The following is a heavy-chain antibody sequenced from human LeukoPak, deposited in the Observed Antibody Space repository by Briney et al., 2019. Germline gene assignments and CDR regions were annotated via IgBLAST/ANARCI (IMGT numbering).Heavy chain of an antibody. CDR1: GGYTGSHY. D-gene: IGHD2/OR15-2a*01. V-gene: IGHV4-4*07. J-gene: IGHJ5*02. CDR2: ISPSGTT. Sequence: SETLSLTCSVSGGYTGSHYWSWIRQPAGKGLEWIGRISPSGTTHYNPSLGSRVTMSVDTSKNYFSLRLSSVTAADTAVYYCARDFYASGFYFWFDPWGQGILVTLSS. CDR3: ARDFYASGFYFWFDP.